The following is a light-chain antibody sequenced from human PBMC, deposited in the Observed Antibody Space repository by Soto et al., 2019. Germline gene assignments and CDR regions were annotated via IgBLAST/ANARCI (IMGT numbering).Light chain of an antibody. Sequence: QSVLTQPPSASGPLGQSVSISCAGTSSDVGGYDSVSWYQQHPGKAPKLMVYEVTKRPSGVPDRFSGSKSGNTASLTVSGLQAEDEGDYYCLSYAGSNTYVFGTGTKLTVL. V-gene: IGLV2-8*01. J-gene: IGLJ1*01. CDR2: EVT. CDR3: LSYAGSNTYV. CDR1: SSDVGGYDS.